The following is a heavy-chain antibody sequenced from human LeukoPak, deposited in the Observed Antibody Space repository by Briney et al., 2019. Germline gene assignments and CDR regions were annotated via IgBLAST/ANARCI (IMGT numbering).Heavy chain of an antibody. CDR1: GYTFTGYY. CDR2: INPNSGGT. D-gene: IGHD1-26*01. CDR3: ARDRVIGGVGATDHFDY. V-gene: IGHV1-2*06. J-gene: IGHJ4*02. Sequence: ASVKVSCKASGYTFTGYYMHWVRLAPGQGLEWMGRINPNSGGTNYAQKFQGRVTMTRDTSISTAYMELSRLRSDDTAVYYCARDRVIGGVGATDHFDYWGQGTLVTVSS.